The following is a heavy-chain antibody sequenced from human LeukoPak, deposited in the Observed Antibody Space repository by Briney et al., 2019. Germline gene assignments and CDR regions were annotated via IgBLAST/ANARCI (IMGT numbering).Heavy chain of an antibody. CDR2: IHYSGST. CDR1: GGSIVSSKYY. Sequence: SETLSLTCTVSGGSIVSSKYYWGWIRQPPGKGLEWIGSIHYSGSTYYNPSLKSRVTISVDTSKNHFSLKLSSVTAADTAVYYCARYAQGYCSSTSCYTYYYYYMDVWGKGTTVTVSS. CDR3: ARYAQGYCSSTSCYTYYYYYMDV. D-gene: IGHD2-2*02. V-gene: IGHV4-39*02. J-gene: IGHJ6*03.